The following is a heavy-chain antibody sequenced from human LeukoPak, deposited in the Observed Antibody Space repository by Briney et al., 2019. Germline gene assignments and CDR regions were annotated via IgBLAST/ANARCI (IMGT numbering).Heavy chain of an antibody. CDR1: GFTFSSYA. CDR3: ARFYVRHYMDV. Sequence: PGRSLRLSCAASGFTFSSYAMHWVRQAPGKGLEWVAVISYDGSNKYYADSVKGRFTISRDNAKNSLYLQMNSLRAEDTAVYYCARFYVRHYMDVWGKGTTVTVSS. CDR2: ISYDGSNK. D-gene: IGHD3-10*02. J-gene: IGHJ6*03. V-gene: IGHV3-30-3*01.